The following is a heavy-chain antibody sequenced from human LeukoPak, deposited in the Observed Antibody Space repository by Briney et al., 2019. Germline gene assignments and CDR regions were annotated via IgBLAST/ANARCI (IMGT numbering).Heavy chain of an antibody. D-gene: IGHD2-8*01. V-gene: IGHV1-69*04. CDR3: ARVVLMVYATNYYYYYGMDV. CDR1: GGTFSSYA. Sequence: SVKVSCKASGGTFSSYAISWVRQAPGQGLEWMGRIIPILGIANYAQKFQGRVTITADKSTSTAYMELSSLRSEDTAVYYCARVVLMVYATNYYYYYGMDVWGQGTTVTVSS. J-gene: IGHJ6*02. CDR2: IIPILGIA.